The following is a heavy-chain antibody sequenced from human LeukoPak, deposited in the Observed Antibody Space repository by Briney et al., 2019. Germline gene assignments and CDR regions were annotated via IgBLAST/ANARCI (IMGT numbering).Heavy chain of an antibody. CDR1: GGSISSGDYY. CDR2: IYYSGIT. Sequence: PSQTLSLTCTVSGGSISSGDYYWSWIRQPPGKGLEWIGYIYYSGITYYNPSLKSRVTISVDTSKNQFSLKLSSVTAADTAVYYCARASTLTYPPDIWGQGTMVTVSS. V-gene: IGHV4-30-4*08. J-gene: IGHJ3*02. CDR3: ARASTLTYPPDI. D-gene: IGHD3-16*01.